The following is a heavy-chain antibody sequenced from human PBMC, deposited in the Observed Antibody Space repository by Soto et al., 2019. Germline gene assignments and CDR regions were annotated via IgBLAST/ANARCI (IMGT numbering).Heavy chain of an antibody. CDR2: INPGYPAGRST. J-gene: IGHJ6*02. D-gene: IGHD1-26*01. CDR3: AREAIVAGATTGMDV. V-gene: IGHV1-46*01. CDR1: ADTFTSYY. Sequence: ASVKVSCKAPADTFTSYYIHWVRQAPGQGLEWMGVINPGYPAGRSTTYAQKFQGRVTMTTDTSTSTVYMELSRLRSDDTAVYYCAREAIVAGATTGMDVWGQGTTVTVSS.